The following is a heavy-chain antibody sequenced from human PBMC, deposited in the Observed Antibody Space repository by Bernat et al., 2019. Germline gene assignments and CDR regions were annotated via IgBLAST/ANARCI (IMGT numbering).Heavy chain of an antibody. D-gene: IGHD5-12*01. CDR1: GYTFSNYW. V-gene: IGHV5-51*03. CDR3: ARRDGYNHVY. Sequence: EVQLVQSGAEVKKPGESLKISCKGSGYTFSNYWIAWVRQMPGKGLEWMGVIYPGDSDTRYSPSFQGQVTITADKSISTAYLQWTSLKASDIAMYYCARRDGYNHVYWGQGTLVTVSS. CDR2: IYPGDSDT. J-gene: IGHJ4*02.